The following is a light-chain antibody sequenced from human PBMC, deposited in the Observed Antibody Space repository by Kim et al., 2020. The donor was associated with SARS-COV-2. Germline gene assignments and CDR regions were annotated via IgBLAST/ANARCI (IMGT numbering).Light chain of an antibody. CDR2: QDS. Sequence: SYELTQPPSVSVSPGQTASITCSGDKLGDKYACWYQHKPGQSPVLVIYQDSKRPSGIPERFSGSNSGNTATLTISGTQAMDEADYYCQAWDSSTGVFGGG. CDR3: QAWDSSTGV. CDR1: KLGDKY. V-gene: IGLV3-1*01. J-gene: IGLJ3*02.